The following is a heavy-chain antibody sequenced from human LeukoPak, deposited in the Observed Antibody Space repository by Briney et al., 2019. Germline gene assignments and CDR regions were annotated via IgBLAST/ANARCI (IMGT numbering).Heavy chain of an antibody. J-gene: IGHJ6*03. D-gene: IGHD1/OR15-1a*01. CDR1: GYTFTGYY. V-gene: IGHV1-2*02. CDR3: ARGVTGTLYYYYYMDV. CDR2: TNPNSGST. Sequence: ASVKVSCKASGYTFTGYYMHWLRQAPGQGLEWMGWTNPNSGSTNYAQKFQGRVTMTRDTSISTAYMELSRLRSDDTAVYYWARGVTGTLYYYYYMDVWGKGTTVTVS.